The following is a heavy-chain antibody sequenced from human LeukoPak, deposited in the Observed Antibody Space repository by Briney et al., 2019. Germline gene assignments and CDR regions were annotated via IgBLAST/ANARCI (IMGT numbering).Heavy chain of an antibody. CDR2: INHSGST. J-gene: IGHJ4*02. D-gene: IGHD3-22*01. CDR1: GGSFSGYY. V-gene: IGHV4-34*01. CDR3: ARDGEFRYYYDSSGYYFDY. Sequence: PPETLSLTCAVYGGSFSGYYWSWIRQPPGKGLEWIGEINHSGSTNYNPSLKSRVTISVDMSKNQFSLKLSSVTAADTAVYYCARDGEFRYYYDSSGYYFDYWGPGILATVSS.